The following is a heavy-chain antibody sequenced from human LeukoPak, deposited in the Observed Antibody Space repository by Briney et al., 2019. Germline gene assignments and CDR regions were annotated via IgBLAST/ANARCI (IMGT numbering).Heavy chain of an antibody. J-gene: IGHJ4*02. D-gene: IGHD2-8*01. Sequence: GRSLRLSCAASGFTFSSYGMHWVRQAPGKGLEWVAVIWYDGSNKYYAGSVRGRFTISRDNSKNTLYLQMNSLRDEDTTVYYCARDLGVWGQGTLVTVSS. CDR2: IWYDGSNK. CDR3: ARDLGV. V-gene: IGHV3-33*01. CDR1: GFTFSSYG.